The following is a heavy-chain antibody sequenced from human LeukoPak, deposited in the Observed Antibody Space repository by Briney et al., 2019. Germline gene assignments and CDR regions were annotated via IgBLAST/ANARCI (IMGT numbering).Heavy chain of an antibody. CDR1: GYTFISYF. Sequence: ASVKVSCVASGYTFISYFMHSVRQAPGQGREWRGIVNASSRSASKAQKVQGRVSMTSDTYTSKNYMELNSLRSEDTAVYYCARVKDLVRATNYFDYWGQGTLVTVSS. D-gene: IGHD1-26*01. J-gene: IGHJ4*02. V-gene: IGHV1-46*01. CDR2: VNASSRSA. CDR3: ARVKDLVRATNYFDY.